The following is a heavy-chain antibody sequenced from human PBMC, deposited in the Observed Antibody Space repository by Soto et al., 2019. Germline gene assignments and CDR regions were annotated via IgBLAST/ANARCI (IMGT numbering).Heavy chain of an antibody. V-gene: IGHV3-15*01. Sequence: GGSLRLSCAASGFTFSNAWMSWVRQAPGKGLEWVGRIKSKTDGGTTDYAAPVKGRFTISRDDSKNTLYLQMNSLKTEDTAVYYCTTDYGDPPYYFDYWGQGTLVTVSS. CDR1: GFTFSNAW. J-gene: IGHJ4*02. CDR3: TTDYGDPPYYFDY. D-gene: IGHD4-17*01. CDR2: IKSKTDGGTT.